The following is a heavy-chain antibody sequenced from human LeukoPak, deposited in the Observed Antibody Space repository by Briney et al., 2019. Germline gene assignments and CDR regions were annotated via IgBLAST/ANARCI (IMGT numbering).Heavy chain of an antibody. CDR2: INHSGST. D-gene: IGHD3-10*01. Sequence: PSETLSLTCAVYGGSFSGYYWSWIRQPPGKGLEWIGEINHSGSTNYNPSLKSRVTISVDTSKNQFSLKLSTVTAADTAVYYCARQGGYYGSGWNFDPWGQGTLVTVSS. V-gene: IGHV4-34*01. J-gene: IGHJ5*02. CDR3: ARQGGYYGSGWNFDP. CDR1: GGSFSGYY.